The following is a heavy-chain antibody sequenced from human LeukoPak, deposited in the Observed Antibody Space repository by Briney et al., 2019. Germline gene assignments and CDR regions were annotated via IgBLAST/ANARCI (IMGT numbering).Heavy chain of an antibody. J-gene: IGHJ3*02. D-gene: IGHD6-13*01. CDR3: ARGNRLYSSSWSSLPFHI. V-gene: IGHV1-8*01. CDR2: TNPKSGYT. CDR1: GYTFTSYD. Sequence: ASVKVSCRASGYTFTSYDINWVRQATGQGLEGMGLTNPKSGYTRYVQKLQGRVTMTRNTSISTAYMELRSLRSEDTAVYYCARGNRLYSSSWSSLPFHIWPQDTIHTLPS.